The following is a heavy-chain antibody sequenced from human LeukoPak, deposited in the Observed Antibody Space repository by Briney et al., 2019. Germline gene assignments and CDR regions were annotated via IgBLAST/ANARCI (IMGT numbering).Heavy chain of an antibody. D-gene: IGHD3-10*01. J-gene: IGHJ4*02. Sequence: ASVKGSCKASGYTFTSYDINWVRQATGQGLESMGWMNPNSGNTGYAQKFQGRVTMTRNTSISTAYMELSSLRSEDTAVYYCATPYYYGSGSYGYWGQGTLVTVSS. CDR3: ATPYYYGSGSYGY. V-gene: IGHV1-8*01. CDR2: MNPNSGNT. CDR1: GYTFTSYD.